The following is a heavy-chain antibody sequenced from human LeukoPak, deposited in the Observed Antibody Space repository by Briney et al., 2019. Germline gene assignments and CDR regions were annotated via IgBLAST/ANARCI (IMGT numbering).Heavy chain of an antibody. J-gene: IGHJ5*02. CDR1: GYTFTSYG. V-gene: IGHV1-18*01. D-gene: IGHD4/OR15-4a*01. CDR2: ISAYNGNT. Sequence: ASVKVSCKASGYTFTSYGISWVRQAPGQGLEWMGWISAYNGNTNYAQKLQGRVTMTTDTSTSTACMELRSLRSDDTAVYYCARDVGADFPNWFDPWGQGTLVTVSS. CDR3: ARDVGADFPNWFDP.